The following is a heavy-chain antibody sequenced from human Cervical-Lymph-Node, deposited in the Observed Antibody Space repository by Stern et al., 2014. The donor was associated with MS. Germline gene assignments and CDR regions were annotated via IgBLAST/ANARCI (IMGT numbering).Heavy chain of an antibody. Sequence: VQLVESGGGVVRPGRTLRLSCEGSGFNFSNSGIDWVRQAPGQGLEWVAVISYDGTRKYYADSVKGRFTISRDNSKNTLFLQMNNVTSDDAALYFCSRQGLWGQGTLVTVSS. CDR3: SRQGL. V-gene: IGHV3-30*03. CDR2: ISYDGTRK. J-gene: IGHJ4*02. CDR1: GFNFSNSG.